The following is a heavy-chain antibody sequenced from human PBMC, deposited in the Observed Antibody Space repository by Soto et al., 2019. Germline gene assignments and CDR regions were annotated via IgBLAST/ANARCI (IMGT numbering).Heavy chain of an antibody. CDR1: GFTFSSYA. J-gene: IGHJ3*02. V-gene: IGHV3-23*01. D-gene: IGHD3-3*01. CDR2: ISGSGGST. CDR3: AKAYYDFWSGFPGVFDI. Sequence: GGSLRLSCAASGFTFSSYAMSWVRQAPGKGLEWVSAISGSGGSTYYADSVKGRFTISRDNSKNTLYLQMNSLRAEDTAVYYCAKAYYDFWSGFPGVFDIWGQGTLVTVSS.